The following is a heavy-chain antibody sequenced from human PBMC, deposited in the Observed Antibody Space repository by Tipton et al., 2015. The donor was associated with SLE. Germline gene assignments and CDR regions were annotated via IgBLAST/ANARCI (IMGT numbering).Heavy chain of an antibody. Sequence: TLSLTCTVSGGSISSGSYYWSWIRQPAGKGLECIGYIYTSGSTNYNPSLKSRVTISVDTSKNQFSLKLSSVTAADTAVYYCARDMIVVRDAFDIWGQGTMVTVFS. CDR3: ARDMIVVRDAFDI. CDR1: GGSISSGSYY. J-gene: IGHJ3*02. CDR2: IYTSGST. V-gene: IGHV4-61*09. D-gene: IGHD3-22*01.